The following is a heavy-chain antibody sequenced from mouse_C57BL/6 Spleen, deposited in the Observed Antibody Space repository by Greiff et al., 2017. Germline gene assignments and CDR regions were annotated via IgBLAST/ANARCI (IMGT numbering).Heavy chain of an antibody. Sequence: VQLQQPGAELVMPGASVKLSCKASGYTFTSYWMHWVKQRPGQGLEWIGEIDPSDSYTNYNQKFKGKSTLTVDKSSSTAYMQLSSLTSEDSAVYYGARSTNYYEYAMDYWGQGTSVTVSS. CDR3: ARSTNYYEYAMDY. J-gene: IGHJ4*01. CDR2: IDPSDSYT. D-gene: IGHD1-1*01. V-gene: IGHV1-69*01. CDR1: GYTFTSYW.